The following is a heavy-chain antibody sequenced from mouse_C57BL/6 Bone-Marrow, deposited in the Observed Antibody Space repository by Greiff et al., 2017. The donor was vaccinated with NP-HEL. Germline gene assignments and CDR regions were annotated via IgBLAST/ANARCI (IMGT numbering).Heavy chain of an antibody. CDR1: GYTFTNYW. V-gene: IGHV1-63*01. D-gene: IGHD2-2*01. CDR2: IYPGGGYT. Sequence: VQLQQSGAELVRPGTSVKMSCKASGYTFTNYWIGWAKQRPGHGLEWIGDIYPGGGYTNYNEKFKGKATLTADKSASTAYMQFSSLTSEDSAIYYCAREEWLHWYFDVWGKGTTVTVSS. CDR3: AREEWLHWYFDV. J-gene: IGHJ1*03.